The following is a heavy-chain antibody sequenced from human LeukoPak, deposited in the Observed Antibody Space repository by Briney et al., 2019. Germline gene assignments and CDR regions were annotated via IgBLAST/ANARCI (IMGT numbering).Heavy chain of an antibody. V-gene: IGHV3-23*01. J-gene: IGHJ4*02. Sequence: GGSLRLSCAASGFTFSSYAMSWVRQAPGKGLEWVSAISGSGDSTYYGDSVKGRFTISRDNSKNTLYLQMNSLRVEDTAVYYCAKDYDFWSGYYPLWGQGTLVTVSS. CDR3: AKDYDFWSGYYPL. D-gene: IGHD3-3*01. CDR2: ISGSGDST. CDR1: GFTFSSYA.